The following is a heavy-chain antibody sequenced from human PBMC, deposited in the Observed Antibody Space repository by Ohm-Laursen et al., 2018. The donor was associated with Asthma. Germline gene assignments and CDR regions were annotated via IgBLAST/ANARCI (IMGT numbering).Heavy chain of an antibody. CDR3: ARRIAAAGNDY. V-gene: IGHV3-30-3*01. CDR2: ISYDGSNK. Sequence: SLRLSCTASGFTFSSYAMHWVRQAPGKGLEWVAVISYDGSNKYYADSVKGRFTISRDNSKNTLYLQMNSLRAEDTAVYYCARRIAAAGNDYWGQGTLVTVSS. J-gene: IGHJ4*02. CDR1: GFTFSSYA. D-gene: IGHD6-13*01.